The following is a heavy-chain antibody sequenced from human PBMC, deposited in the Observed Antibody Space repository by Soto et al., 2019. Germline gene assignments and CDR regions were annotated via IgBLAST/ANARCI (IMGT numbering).Heavy chain of an antibody. V-gene: IGHV4-34*01. D-gene: IGHD1-26*01. CDR1: GGSFSGYY. Sequence: SETLSLTCAVYGGSFSGYYWSWIRQPPGKGLEWIGEINHSGSTNYNPSLKSRVTISVDTSKNQFSLKLSSVTAADTAVYYCARPVGAKGSSWFDPWGQGTLVTVSS. CDR3: ARPVGAKGSSWFDP. J-gene: IGHJ5*02. CDR2: INHSGST.